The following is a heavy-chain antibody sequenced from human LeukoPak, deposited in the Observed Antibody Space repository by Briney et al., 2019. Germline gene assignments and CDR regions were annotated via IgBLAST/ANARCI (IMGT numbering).Heavy chain of an antibody. CDR1: GGTFISYA. D-gene: IGHD6-19*01. J-gene: IGHJ4*02. CDR3: ARCGIWYSSGWLDY. V-gene: IGHV1-69*13. Sequence: ASVKVSCKASGGTFISYAISWVRQAPGQGLEWMGGIIPIFGTANYAQKFQGRVTITADESTSTAYMELSSLRSEDTAVYYCARCGIWYSSGWLDYWGQGTLVTVSS. CDR2: IIPIFGTA.